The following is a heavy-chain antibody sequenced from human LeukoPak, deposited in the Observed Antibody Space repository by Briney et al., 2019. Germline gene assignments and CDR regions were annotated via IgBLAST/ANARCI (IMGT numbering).Heavy chain of an antibody. V-gene: IGHV3-64*01. Sequence: PGGSLRLSCAASGFTFSSYAMQWVRQAPGKGLEYVSAISSNGGSTYYANSVKGRFNISRDNSKNSLYLQMGSLRAEDMAVYYCARVGTGDGYYPNTGGYFDYWGQGTLVTVSS. CDR3: ARVGTGDGYYPNTGGYFDY. J-gene: IGHJ4*02. D-gene: IGHD5-24*01. CDR1: GFTFSSYA. CDR2: ISSNGGST.